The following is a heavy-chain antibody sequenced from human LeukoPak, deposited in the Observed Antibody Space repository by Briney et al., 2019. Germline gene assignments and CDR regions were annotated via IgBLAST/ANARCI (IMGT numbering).Heavy chain of an antibody. J-gene: IGHJ3*02. Sequence: GASVKVSCKASGYTFTGYYMHWVRQAPGQGLEWMGWINPNSGGTNYAQKFQGWVTMTRDTSISTAYMELSRLRSDDTAVYYCARYSSGWLDAFDIWGQGTMVTVSS. CDR2: INPNSGGT. CDR1: GYTFTGYY. CDR3: ARYSSGWLDAFDI. V-gene: IGHV1-2*04. D-gene: IGHD6-19*01.